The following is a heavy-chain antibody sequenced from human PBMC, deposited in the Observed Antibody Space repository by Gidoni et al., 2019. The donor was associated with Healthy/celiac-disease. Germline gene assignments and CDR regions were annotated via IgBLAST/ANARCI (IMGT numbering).Heavy chain of an antibody. CDR3: ARDMDCSGGSCYSFDY. V-gene: IGHV3-21*01. CDR2: ISSSSSYI. CDR1: GFTFSSYS. Sequence: EVQLVESGGGLVKPGGSLRLSCAASGFTFSSYSMNWVRQAPGKGLEWVSSISSSSSYIYYADSVKGRFTISRDNAKNSLYLQMNSLRAEDTAVYYCARDMDCSGGSCYSFDYWGQGTLVTVSP. D-gene: IGHD2-15*01. J-gene: IGHJ4*02.